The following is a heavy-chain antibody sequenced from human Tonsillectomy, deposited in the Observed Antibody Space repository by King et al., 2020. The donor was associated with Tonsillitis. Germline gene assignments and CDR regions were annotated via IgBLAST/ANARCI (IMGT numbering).Heavy chain of an antibody. D-gene: IGHD3-9*01. J-gene: IGHJ3*02. CDR3: AKPTGYLHAFDI. Sequence: VQLVESGGGLVQPGGSLRLSCAASGFTFKNYAMTWVRQAPGKWLEWVSTVSGCGGSTYYAASVGGPFTISRDNSNNTLYLQMNTLRADEPAVNYCAKPTGYLHAFDIWGHGTMVTVSS. CDR1: GFTFKNYA. CDR2: VSGCGGST. V-gene: IGHV3-23*04.